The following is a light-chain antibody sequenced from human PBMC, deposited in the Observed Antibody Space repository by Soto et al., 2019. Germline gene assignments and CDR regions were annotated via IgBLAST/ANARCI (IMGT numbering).Light chain of an antibody. Sequence: DIQMTQSPSTLSASVGDRVTITCRASQSISSWLDWYQQKPGKAPKLLIYKASTLEGGVPSRFSGSGSGTEFTLTISSLQPDDVATYYCQQYNSYSYTVGQGTKLEIK. CDR2: KAS. V-gene: IGKV1-5*03. CDR1: QSISSW. J-gene: IGKJ2*01. CDR3: QQYNSYSYT.